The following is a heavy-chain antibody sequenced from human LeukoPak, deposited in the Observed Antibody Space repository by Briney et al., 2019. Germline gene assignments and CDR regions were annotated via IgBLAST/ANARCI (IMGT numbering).Heavy chain of an antibody. V-gene: IGHV4-4*02. J-gene: IGHJ6*02. CDR3: ARDGGLRRWELSTIYNYGMDV. CDR2: IYHSGST. D-gene: IGHD1-26*01. CDR1: GGSISSSNW. Sequence: SETLSLTCAVSGGSISSSNWWSWVRQPPGKGLEWIGEIYHSGSTNYNPSLKSRVTISVDTSKNQFSLKLTSVTAADTAVYFCARDGGLRRWELSTIYNYGMDVWGQGTTVTVSS.